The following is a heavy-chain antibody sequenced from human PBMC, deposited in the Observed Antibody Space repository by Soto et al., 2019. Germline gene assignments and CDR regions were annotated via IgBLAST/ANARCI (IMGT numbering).Heavy chain of an antibody. CDR2: IYYSGST. CDR3: ARDSGFCSGVSGFGTNWFDP. J-gene: IGHJ5*01. CDR1: GGSISSYY. V-gene: IGHV4-59*01. Sequence: PSETLSLTCTVSGGSISSYYWSWIRQPPGKGLEWIGYIYYSGSTNYNPSLKSRVTISVDTSKNQFSLKLSSVTAADTAVYYCARDSGFCSGVSGFGTNWFDPWGQGDVVTISS. D-gene: IGHD2-15*01.